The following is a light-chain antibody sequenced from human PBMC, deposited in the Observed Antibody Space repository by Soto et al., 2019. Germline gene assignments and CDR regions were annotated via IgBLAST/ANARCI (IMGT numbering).Light chain of an antibody. CDR1: QTISTY. CDR3: QQSLGIPYT. CDR2: AAS. Sequence: DIPMTQSPSALSASVGDSVTITCRASQTISTYLNWYQQKPGKAPKLLIYAASTLQSGVPSRFSGSGSGTDFTLTISSLQPEDFATYYCQQSLGIPYTFGQGTRLEIK. J-gene: IGKJ2*01. V-gene: IGKV1-39*01.